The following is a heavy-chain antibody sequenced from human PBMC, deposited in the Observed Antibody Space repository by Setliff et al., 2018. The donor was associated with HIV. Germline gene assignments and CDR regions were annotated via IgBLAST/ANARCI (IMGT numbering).Heavy chain of an antibody. CDR1: GYTFTGYF. J-gene: IGHJ1*01. CDR2: INPNTGDT. V-gene: IGHV1-2*06. Sequence: ASVKVSCKASGYTFTGYFIHWARQAPGQGLEWMGRINPNTGDTNYAQKFQGRVTMTRDTSTSTVYMELSSLRSEDTAVYYCARDPAPSSSASYFQHWGQGTPVTVSS. D-gene: IGHD6-6*01. CDR3: ARDPAPSSSASYFQH.